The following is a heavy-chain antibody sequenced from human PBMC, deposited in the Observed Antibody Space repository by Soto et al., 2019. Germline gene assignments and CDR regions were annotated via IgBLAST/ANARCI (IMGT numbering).Heavy chain of an antibody. CDR3: ARGKAADH. CDR1: GGSLSRYY. V-gene: IGHV4-59*08. J-gene: IGHJ5*02. D-gene: IGHD6-25*01. CDR2: IYYTGSH. Sequence: QVQLQESGPGLVKPSETLSLTCSVSGGSLSRYYWSWIRQSPGKGLEWFGSIYYTGSHSYNPSLKSRDTVSLDPSKNQFSLNMRSVTAADSAVYYCARGKAADHWGQGTLVTVSS.